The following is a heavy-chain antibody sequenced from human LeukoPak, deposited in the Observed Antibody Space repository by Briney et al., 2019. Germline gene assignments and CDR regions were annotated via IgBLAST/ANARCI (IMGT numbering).Heavy chain of an antibody. V-gene: IGHV1-2*02. J-gene: IGHJ6*02. CDR1: GYTFTGYY. CDR2: INPNSGGT. Sequence: ASVKVSCKASGYTFTGYYMHWVRQAPGQGLEWMGWINPNSGGTNYAQKFQGRVTMTRDTSISTAYMELSSLRSEDTAVYYCARGSSSWLYYYYYYGMDVWGQGTTVTVSS. CDR3: ARGSSSWLYYYYYYGMDV. D-gene: IGHD6-13*01.